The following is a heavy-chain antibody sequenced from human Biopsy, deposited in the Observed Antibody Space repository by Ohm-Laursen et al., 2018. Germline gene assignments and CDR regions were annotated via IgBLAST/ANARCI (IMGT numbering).Heavy chain of an antibody. D-gene: IGHD6-13*01. J-gene: IGHJ1*01. CDR3: ARDPSAEVEGTLLEQLGHLNL. CDR2: VRSYFKEG. Sequence: ASAKVSCKAPVETFKRDTIVWGRHAPGQGRQWMGGVRSYFKEGTYAPKFKDRLKLTTDRSTTTIHMEFSGLRVDYTAVYYCARDPSAEVEGTLLEQLGHLNLWGQGTMVTVSP. V-gene: IGHV1-18*04. CDR1: VETFKRDT.